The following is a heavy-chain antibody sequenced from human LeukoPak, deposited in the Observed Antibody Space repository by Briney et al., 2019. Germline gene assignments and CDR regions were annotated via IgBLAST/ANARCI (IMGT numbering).Heavy chain of an antibody. CDR2: IKHSGST. V-gene: IGHV4-34*01. CDR3: ARVRRYCSGGSCYSYGMDI. CDR1: GGSFSGYY. J-gene: IGHJ6*04. D-gene: IGHD2-15*01. Sequence: SGTLSLTCAVYGGSFSGYYWSWIRQPPGKGLEWIGEIKHSGSTNYNPSLKSRVTISVDTSKNQFSLKLSSVTAADTAVYYCARVRRYCSGGSCYSYGMDIWGKGTTVTVSS.